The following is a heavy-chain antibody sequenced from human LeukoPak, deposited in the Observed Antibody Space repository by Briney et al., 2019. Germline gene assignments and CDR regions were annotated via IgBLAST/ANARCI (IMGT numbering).Heavy chain of an antibody. CDR3: ATSLASARAAGHYFDY. Sequence: GGSLRLSCAASGFTVSSKYMSWVRQAPGKGLEWVSVVYSSGSTYYADSVKGRFTISRDNSKNTLSLQMNSLRAEDTAVYYCATSLASARAAGHYFDYWGQGTLVTVSS. J-gene: IGHJ4*02. V-gene: IGHV3-66*01. CDR2: VYSSGST. CDR1: GFTVSSKY. D-gene: IGHD6-6*01.